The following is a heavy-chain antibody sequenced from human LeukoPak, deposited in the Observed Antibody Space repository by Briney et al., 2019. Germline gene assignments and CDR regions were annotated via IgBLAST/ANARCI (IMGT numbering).Heavy chain of an antibody. Sequence: SETLSLTCTVSGGSISSYYWSWIRQPPGKGLEWIGYIYYSGSTNYNPSLKSRVTISVDTSKNQFSLKLSSVTAADTAVYYCARGGSYGQPHYFDYWGQGTLVTVSS. CDR2: IYYSGST. V-gene: IGHV4-59*01. CDR1: GGSISSYY. J-gene: IGHJ4*02. CDR3: ARGGSYGQPHYFDY. D-gene: IGHD5-18*01.